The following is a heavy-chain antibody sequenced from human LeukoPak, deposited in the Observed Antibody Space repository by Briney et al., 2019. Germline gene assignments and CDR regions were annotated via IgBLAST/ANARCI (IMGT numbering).Heavy chain of an antibody. V-gene: IGHV1-24*01. CDR2: FDPEDGET. D-gene: IGHD2/OR15-2a*01. J-gene: IGHJ3*02. Sequence: ASVKVSCKVSGYTLTELSMHWVRQAPGKGLEWVGGFDPEDGETIYAQKFQGRVTMTEDTSTDTAYMELSSLRSEDTAVYYRATRTTTSAFDIWGQGTMVTVSS. CDR3: ATRTTTSAFDI. CDR1: GYTLTELS.